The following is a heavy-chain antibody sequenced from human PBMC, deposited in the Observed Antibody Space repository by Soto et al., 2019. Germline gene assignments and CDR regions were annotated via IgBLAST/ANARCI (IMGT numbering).Heavy chain of an antibody. CDR2: ISSSGSTI. CDR1: GFTFSDYY. V-gene: IGHV3-11*01. D-gene: IGHD6-19*01. J-gene: IGHJ4*02. Sequence: VGSLRLSCAASGFTFSDYYMSWIRQAPGKGLEWVSYISSSGSTIYYADSVKGRFTISRDNAKNSLYLQMNSLRAEDTAVYYCARDGRIAVAGDYFDYWGQGTLVTVSS. CDR3: ARDGRIAVAGDYFDY.